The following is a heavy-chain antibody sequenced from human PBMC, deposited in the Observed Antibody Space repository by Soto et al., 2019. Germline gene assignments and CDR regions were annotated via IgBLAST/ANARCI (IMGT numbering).Heavy chain of an antibody. D-gene: IGHD5-12*01. V-gene: IGHV5-51*01. CDR2: IYPGDSDT. Sequence: GESLKISCKGSGYSFTSDWIGWVRQMPGKGLEWMGIIYPGDSDTRYSPPFQGQVTISADKSISTAYLQWSSLKASDTAMYYCARGGYSSGYSFDYWGQGTLVTVSS. J-gene: IGHJ4*02. CDR1: GYSFTSDW. CDR3: ARGGYSSGYSFDY.